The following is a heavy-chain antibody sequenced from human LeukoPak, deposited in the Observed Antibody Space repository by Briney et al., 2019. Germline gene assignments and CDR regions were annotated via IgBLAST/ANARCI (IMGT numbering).Heavy chain of an antibody. CDR2: VSGGGGTT. CDR3: ANGDAGRPSEGLDY. J-gene: IGHJ4*02. V-gene: IGHV3-23*01. D-gene: IGHD6-6*01. Sequence: GSLRLSCAASGFTFSSHAVSWVRQPPGKWLEWVSSVSGGGGTTYYADSVKGRFTISRDNSKSTLYLQMNSLRAEDTAVYYCANGDAGRPSEGLDYWGRGTLVTVSS. CDR1: GFTFSSHA.